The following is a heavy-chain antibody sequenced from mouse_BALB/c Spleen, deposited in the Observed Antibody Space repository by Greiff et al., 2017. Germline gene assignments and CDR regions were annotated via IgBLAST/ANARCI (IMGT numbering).Heavy chain of an antibody. CDR1: GFTFSSYY. Sequence: EVKLMESGGGLVKLGGSLKLSCAASGFTFSSYYMSWVRQTPEKRLELVAAINSNGGSTYYPDSVKGRFTISRDNAKNNLYLQMSSLKSEDTAMYYCARGSDFDYWGQGTTLTVSS. J-gene: IGHJ2*01. CDR3: ARGSDFDY. V-gene: IGHV5-6-2*01. CDR2: INSNGGST.